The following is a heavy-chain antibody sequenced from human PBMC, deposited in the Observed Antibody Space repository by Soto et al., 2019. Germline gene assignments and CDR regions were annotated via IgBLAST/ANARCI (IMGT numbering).Heavy chain of an antibody. V-gene: IGHV3-33*01. D-gene: IGHD6-19*01. CDR1: GFTFSSYG. CDR2: IWYDGSNK. Sequence: LRLSCAASGFTFSSYGMHWVRQAPGKGLEWVAVIWYDGSNKYYADSVKGRFTISRDNSKNTLYLQMNSLRAEGTAVYYCARDGLAVAGGFDYWGQGTLVTVSS. CDR3: ARDGLAVAGGFDY. J-gene: IGHJ4*02.